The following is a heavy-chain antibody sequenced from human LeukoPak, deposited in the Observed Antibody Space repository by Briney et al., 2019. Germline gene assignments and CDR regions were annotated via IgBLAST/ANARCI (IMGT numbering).Heavy chain of an antibody. CDR3: ARGGIYDYGDYGLDY. D-gene: IGHD4-17*01. CDR1: GGSISSGGYS. Sequence: PSETLSLTCAVSGGSISSGGYSWSWIRQPPGKGLEWIGYIYHSGSTYYNPSLKSRVTISVDRSKNQFSLKLSSVTAADTAVYYCARGGIYDYGDYGLDYWGQGTLVTVSS. J-gene: IGHJ4*02. CDR2: IYHSGST. V-gene: IGHV4-30-2*01.